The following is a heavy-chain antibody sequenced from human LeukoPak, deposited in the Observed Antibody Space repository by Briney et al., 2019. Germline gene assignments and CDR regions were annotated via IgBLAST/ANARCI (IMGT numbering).Heavy chain of an antibody. V-gene: IGHV3-11*01. Sequence: GESLRLSCAASGFTFSDYYMSWIRQAPGKGLEWVSYISSSGSTIYYADSVKGRFTISRDNAKNSLYLQMNSLRAEDTAVYYCARVRYYYDSSGYGYYGMDVWGQGTTVTVSS. D-gene: IGHD3-22*01. J-gene: IGHJ6*02. CDR1: GFTFSDYY. CDR3: ARVRYYYDSSGYGYYGMDV. CDR2: ISSSGSTI.